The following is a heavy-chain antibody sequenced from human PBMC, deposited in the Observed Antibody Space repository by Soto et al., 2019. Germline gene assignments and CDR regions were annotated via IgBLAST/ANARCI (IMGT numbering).Heavy chain of an antibody. D-gene: IGHD3-3*01. CDR3: VKGPSQGSSVFGPLDF. Sequence: PGVSLSLSCSASAFTFSGSAMYWVRQAPGKGLEYVSVISYNGGRRYYADSVKGRFTISRDNSKNTVFLQMSSLRAEDTAVYYCVKGPSQGSSVFGPLDFWGQGTLVTVSS. CDR2: ISYNGGRR. CDR1: AFTFSGSA. J-gene: IGHJ4*02. V-gene: IGHV3-64D*06.